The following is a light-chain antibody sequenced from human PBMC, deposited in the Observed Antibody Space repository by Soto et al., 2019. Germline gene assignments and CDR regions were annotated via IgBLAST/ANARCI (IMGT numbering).Light chain of an antibody. J-gene: IGKJ1*01. Sequence: DIQLTQSPSVLSASVRDRVTITCRASQGISSYLAWYQQKPWKAPTLLIYAASSLQSGVPSMFIGSGSGPEFTLTSRSLQPEDLATYYRQQSNTSTRKFGQGKQGESK. CDR1: QGISSY. V-gene: IGKV1-9*01. CDR3: QQSNTSTRK. CDR2: AAS.